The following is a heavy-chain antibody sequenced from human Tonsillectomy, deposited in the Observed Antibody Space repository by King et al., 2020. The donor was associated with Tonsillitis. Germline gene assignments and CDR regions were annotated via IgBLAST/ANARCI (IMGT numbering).Heavy chain of an antibody. V-gene: IGHV4-34*01. CDR3: ASLVALVYYYYGMDV. J-gene: IGHJ6*02. Sequence: VQLQQWGAGLLKPSETLSLTCAVYGGSFSGYYWSWIRQPPGKGLEWIGEINHSGSTNYNPSLKSRVTISVDTSKNQFSLKLSSVTAADTAVYYCASLVALVYYYYGMDVWGQGTTVTVSS. D-gene: IGHD3-9*01. CDR2: INHSGST. CDR1: GGSFSGYY.